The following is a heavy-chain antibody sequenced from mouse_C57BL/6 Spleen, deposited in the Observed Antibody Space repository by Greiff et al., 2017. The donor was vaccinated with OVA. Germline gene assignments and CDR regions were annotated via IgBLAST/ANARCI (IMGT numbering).Heavy chain of an antibody. J-gene: IGHJ1*03. D-gene: IGHD1-2*01. V-gene: IGHV1-26*01. CDR2: INPNNGGT. CDR3: ARRALPWYFDV. Sequence: VQLQQSGPELVKPGASVKISCKASGYTFTDYYMNWVKQSHGKSLEWIGDINPNNGGTSYNQKFKGKATLTVDKSSSTAYMELRSLTSEDSAVYYCARRALPWYFDVWGTGTTVTVSS. CDR1: GYTFTDYY.